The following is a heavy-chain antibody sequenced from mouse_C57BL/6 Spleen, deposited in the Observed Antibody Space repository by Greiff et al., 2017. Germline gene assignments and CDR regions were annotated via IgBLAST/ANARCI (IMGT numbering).Heavy chain of an antibody. CDR3: AQLWLQFAY. V-gene: IGHV1-50*01. Sequence: QVQLQQPGAELVKPGASVKLSCKASGYTFTSYWMQWVKQRPGQGLEWIGEIDPSDSYTNYNQKFKGKATLTVDTSSSTAYMQLSSLTSEDSAVYYWAQLWLQFAYWGQGTLVTVAA. CDR2: IDPSDSYT. D-gene: IGHD4-1*02. J-gene: IGHJ3*01. CDR1: GYTFTSYW.